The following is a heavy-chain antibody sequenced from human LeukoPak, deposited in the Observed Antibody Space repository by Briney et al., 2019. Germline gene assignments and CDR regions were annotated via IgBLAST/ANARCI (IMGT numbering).Heavy chain of an antibody. CDR2: INHSGST. D-gene: IGHD3-22*01. CDR3: ARGRDYYDSSGYRPRVPPSRSYFDY. CDR1: GGSISSSSYY. Sequence: SETLSLTCTVSGGSISSSSYYWSWIRQPPGKGLEWIGEINHSGSTNYNPSLKSRVTISVDTSKNQFSLKLSSVTAADTAVYYCARGRDYYDSSGYRPRVPPSRSYFDYWGQGTLVTVSS. J-gene: IGHJ4*02. V-gene: IGHV4-39*07.